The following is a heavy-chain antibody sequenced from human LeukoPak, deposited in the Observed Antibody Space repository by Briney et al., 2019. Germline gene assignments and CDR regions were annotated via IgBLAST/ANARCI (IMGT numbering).Heavy chain of an antibody. CDR2: IYYSGST. D-gene: IGHD5-18*01. CDR1: GGSISSSSYY. Sequence: SETLSLTCTVSGGSISSSSYYWGWIRQPPGKGLGWIGSIYYSGSTYYNPSLKSRVTISVDTSKNQFSLKLSSVTAADTAVYYWAASSVGQGYSSDYWGQGTLVTVSS. V-gene: IGHV4-39*07. CDR3: AASSVGQGYSSDY. J-gene: IGHJ4*02.